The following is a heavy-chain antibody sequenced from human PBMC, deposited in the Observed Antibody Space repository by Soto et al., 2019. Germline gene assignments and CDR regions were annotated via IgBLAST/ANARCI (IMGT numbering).Heavy chain of an antibody. CDR2: IKSKTDGGTT. D-gene: IGHD2-21*02. Sequence: GGSLRLSCAASGFTFSNAWMSWVRQAPGEGLEWVGRIKSKTDGGTTDYAAPVKGRFTISRDDSKNTLYLQMNSLKTEDTAVYYCTTEVAYRGGDCYWGGMDVWGQGTTVTVSS. CDR1: GFTFSNAW. CDR3: TTEVAYRGGDCYWGGMDV. V-gene: IGHV3-15*01. J-gene: IGHJ6*02.